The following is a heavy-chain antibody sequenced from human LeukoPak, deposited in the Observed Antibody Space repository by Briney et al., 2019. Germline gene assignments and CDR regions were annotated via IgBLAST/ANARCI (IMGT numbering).Heavy chain of an antibody. CDR2: IYYTET. V-gene: IGHV4-59*02. CDR3: ARETVYSYGYELDY. CDR1: GGSVSDYY. J-gene: IGHJ4*02. D-gene: IGHD5-18*01. Sequence: PSETLSLTCTVSGGSVSDYYWSWIRQSPGKGLEWIGYIYYTETSYNPSLKSRVTISADTSKNQFSLKLSSVTAADTAVYYCARETVYSYGYELDYWGQGTLVTVSS.